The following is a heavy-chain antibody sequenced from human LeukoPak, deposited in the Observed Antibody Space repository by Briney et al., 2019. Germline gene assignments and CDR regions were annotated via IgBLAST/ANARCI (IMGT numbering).Heavy chain of an antibody. CDR2: ISLSGGT. V-gene: IGHV4-30-4*01. Sequence: SETLSLTCTVSGGSIGSGDYYWSWIRQPPGQGLEWIGYISLSGGTYYNPSLKRRATISLDTSRNQFSLKLSSVGAADTAVYYCARDFQGGPNDPWGQGTLVTVSS. CDR1: GGSIGSGDYY. J-gene: IGHJ5*02. CDR3: ARDFQGGPNDP. D-gene: IGHD2-15*01.